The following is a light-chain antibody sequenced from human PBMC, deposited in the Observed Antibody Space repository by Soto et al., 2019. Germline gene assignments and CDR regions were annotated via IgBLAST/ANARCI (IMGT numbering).Light chain of an antibody. CDR3: QQRSNWPQIT. CDR2: DAS. V-gene: IGKV3-11*01. J-gene: IGKJ5*01. CDR1: QSVNSY. Sequence: TQSPATLSVSPWERATLSCMASQSVNSYLAWYQQKPGQAPRLLIYDASNRATGIPARFSGSGSGTDFTLTISSLEPEDFAVYYCQQRSNWPQITFGQGTRLEIK.